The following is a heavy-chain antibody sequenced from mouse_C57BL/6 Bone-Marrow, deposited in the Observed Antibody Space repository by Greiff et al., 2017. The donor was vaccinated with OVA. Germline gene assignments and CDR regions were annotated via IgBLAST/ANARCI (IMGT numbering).Heavy chain of an antibody. V-gene: IGHV6-6*01. CDR2: IRNKANNHAT. Sequence: DVKLVESGGGLVQPGGSMKLSCAASGFTFSDAWMDWVRQSPEKGLEWVAEIRNKANNHATYYAESVKGRFTISRDDSKSSVYLQMNSLRAEDTGIYYCTRQAFYGSSDFDYWGQGTTLTVSS. J-gene: IGHJ2*01. CDR3: TRQAFYGSSDFDY. CDR1: GFTFSDAW. D-gene: IGHD1-1*01.